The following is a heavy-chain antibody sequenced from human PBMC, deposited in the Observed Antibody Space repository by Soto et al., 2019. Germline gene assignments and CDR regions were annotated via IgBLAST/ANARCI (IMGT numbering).Heavy chain of an antibody. D-gene: IGHD6-19*01. Sequence: GGSLRLSCAASGFTFSSYSMNWVRQAPGKGLEWVSSISSSSSYIYYADSVKGRFTISRDNAKNSLYLQMNSLRAEDTAVYYCAKVPSGAIAVAGRSWFDPWGQGTLVTVSS. V-gene: IGHV3-21*04. CDR1: GFTFSSYS. J-gene: IGHJ5*02. CDR3: AKVPSGAIAVAGRSWFDP. CDR2: ISSSSSYI.